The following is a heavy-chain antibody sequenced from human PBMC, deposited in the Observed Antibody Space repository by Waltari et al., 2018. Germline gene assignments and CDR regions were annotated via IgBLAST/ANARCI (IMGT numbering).Heavy chain of an antibody. CDR3: ARSRYSSGWYDWFDP. CDR2: IYHSRST. J-gene: IGHJ5*02. D-gene: IGHD6-19*01. V-gene: IGHV4-38-2*01. Sequence: QVQLQESGPGLVKPSETLSLTCGVSGFSISSAYYWGWIRQPPGKGLEWIGSIYHSRSTYYNPSLKSRVTISVDTSKNQFSLKLSSVTAADTAVYYCARSRYSSGWYDWFDPWGQGTLVTVSS. CDR1: GFSISSAYY.